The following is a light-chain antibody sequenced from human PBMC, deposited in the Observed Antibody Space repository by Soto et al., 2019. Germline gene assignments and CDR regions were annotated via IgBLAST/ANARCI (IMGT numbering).Light chain of an antibody. CDR2: TAS. CDR3: QQFSSYSRT. J-gene: IGKJ1*01. CDR1: QSVSSW. V-gene: IGKV1-5*01. Sequence: DIQMTQSPSTLSASVGDRVTITCRASQSVSSWLAWYQQKLGKAPKLLIYTASNLDSGVPSRFSGSGSGTEFTLTISSLQPDDFANYYCQQFSSYSRTFGQGTKV.